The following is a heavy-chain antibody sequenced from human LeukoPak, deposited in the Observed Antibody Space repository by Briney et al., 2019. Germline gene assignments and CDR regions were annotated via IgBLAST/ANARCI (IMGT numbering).Heavy chain of an antibody. J-gene: IGHJ3*02. CDR3: AGRVGDSAFDI. CDR2: ISYTGST. CDR1: GGSIRSYY. D-gene: IGHD1-26*01. V-gene: IGHV4-59*08. Sequence: SETLSLTCTVSGGSIRSYYWSWIRQPPGKGLEWIGYISYTGSTNYNPSLKSRVTISVDTSKNQFSLKLSSVTAADTAVYYCAGRVGDSAFDIWGQGTMVTVSS.